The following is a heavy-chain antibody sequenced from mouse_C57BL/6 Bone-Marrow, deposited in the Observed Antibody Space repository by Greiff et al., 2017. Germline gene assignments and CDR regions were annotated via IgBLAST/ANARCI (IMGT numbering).Heavy chain of an antibody. CDR2: ISSGGSYT. V-gene: IGHV5-6*01. CDR3: ARPLYYYGSSYYAMDY. D-gene: IGHD1-1*01. CDR1: GFTFSSYG. J-gene: IGHJ4*01. Sequence: EVQLVESGGDLVKPGGSLKLSCAASGFTFSSYGMSWVRQTPDKRLEWVATISSGGSYTYYPDSVKGRFTISRDNAKNTLYLQMSSLKSEDTAMYYCARPLYYYGSSYYAMDYWGQGTSVTVSS.